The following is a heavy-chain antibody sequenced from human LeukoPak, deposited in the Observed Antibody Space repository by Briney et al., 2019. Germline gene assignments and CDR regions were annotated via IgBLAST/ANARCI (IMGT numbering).Heavy chain of an antibody. D-gene: IGHD2/OR15-2a*01. J-gene: IGHJ2*01. V-gene: IGHV3-33*01. CDR1: GFTFSSYG. Sequence: GGSLRLSCAASGFTFSSYGMHWVRQAPGKGLEWVAVIWYDGSNKYYPDSAQGRFTISRDNSKNTLYLQVNSLRAEDTAVYYCARDRSMSGWYIDLWGRGTLATVSS. CDR3: ARDRSMSGWYIDL. CDR2: IWYDGSNK.